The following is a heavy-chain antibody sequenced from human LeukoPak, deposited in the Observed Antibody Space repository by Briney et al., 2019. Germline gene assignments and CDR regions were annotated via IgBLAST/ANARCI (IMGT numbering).Heavy chain of an antibody. CDR3: ARGHNRSGYYPHYHYYSYMDV. J-gene: IGHJ6*03. D-gene: IGHD3-22*01. CDR2: IRRSGSTI. Sequence: GGSLRLARAASGSTFSDYYMNWIRQAPGKGLEWVSYIRRSGSTIYYADSVEGRFFISRDNATNSLYLQMNSLRAEDTAVYLCARGHNRSGYYPHYHYYSYMDVWGKGTPVTVSS. CDR1: GSTFSDYY. V-gene: IGHV3-11*01.